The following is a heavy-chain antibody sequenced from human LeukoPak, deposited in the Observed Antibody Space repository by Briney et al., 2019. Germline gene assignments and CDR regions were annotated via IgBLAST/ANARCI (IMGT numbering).Heavy chain of an antibody. CDR2: FDPEDGET. V-gene: IGHV1-24*01. CDR3: ATPGPAPINNWFET. CDR1: GHTLTELS. D-gene: IGHD2-2*01. Sequence: ASVKVSCKVSGHTLTELSMHWVRQAPGKGLGWMGSFDPEDGETVYAQNFQGRATLTKDTSIDTAYMELYILRSEDTAVYYCATPGPAPINNWFETWGQGTLVTVSS. J-gene: IGHJ5*02.